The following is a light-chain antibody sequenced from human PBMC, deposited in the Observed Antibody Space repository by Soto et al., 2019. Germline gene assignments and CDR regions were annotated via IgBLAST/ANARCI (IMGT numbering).Light chain of an antibody. V-gene: IGLV1-44*01. J-gene: IGLJ2*01. CDR1: RSNIGSST. Sequence: QSVLTQPPSTSGTPGHRVTISCSGTRSNIGSSTVNWYQQLPGTAPKLLIYGDDQRPSGVPDRFSGSKSGTSVFLAISGLQSEDEADCYCTAWDNSLSAVVFGGGTKVTVL. CDR2: GDD. CDR3: TAWDNSLSAVV.